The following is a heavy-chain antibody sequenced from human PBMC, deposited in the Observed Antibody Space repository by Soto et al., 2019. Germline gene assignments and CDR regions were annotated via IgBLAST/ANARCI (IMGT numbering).Heavy chain of an antibody. CDR2: INPDTGNT. J-gene: IGHJ3*01. CDR3: ARDIQSVGPRANDGFDV. CDR1: GFTFTDNL. Sequence: QVQLVQSGAELKKPGASVNISCTASGFTFTDNLINWVRQAPGQGLEWMGWINPDTGNTRYSETFQGRVTISRHSSASIAYLELRGLKNEDTALYFCARDIQSVGPRANDGFDVCGQGTMITVSS. V-gene: IGHV1-3*01. D-gene: IGHD5-18*01.